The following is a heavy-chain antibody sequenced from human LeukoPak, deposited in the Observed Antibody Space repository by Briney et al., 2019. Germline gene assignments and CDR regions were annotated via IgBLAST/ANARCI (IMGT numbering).Heavy chain of an antibody. CDR2: INPNSGGT. D-gene: IGHD3-3*01. CDR3: ARGYYDFWSGYGGPSDY. J-gene: IGHJ4*02. V-gene: IGHV1-2*02. CDR1: GYTFTGYY. Sequence: GASVKVSCKASGYTFTGYYMHWVRQAPGQGLEWMGWINPNSGGTNYAQKFQSRVTMTRDTSISTAYMELSSLRSEDTTVYYRARGYYDFWSGYGGPSDYWGQGTLVTVSS.